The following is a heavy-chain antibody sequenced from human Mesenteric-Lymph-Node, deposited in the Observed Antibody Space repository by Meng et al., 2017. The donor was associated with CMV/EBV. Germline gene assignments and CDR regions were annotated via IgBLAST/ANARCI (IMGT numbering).Heavy chain of an antibody. CDR1: GGSISSSRYY. D-gene: IGHD4-17*01. V-gene: IGHV4-39*01. CDR2: IYYSGST. Sequence: TGSGGSISSSRYYWGWIRQPPGKGLEWIGSIYYSGSTYYNPSLKSRVTISVDTSKNQFSLKLSSVTAADTAVYYCARGNYGDYGFQHWGQGTLVTVSS. CDR3: ARGNYGDYGFQH. J-gene: IGHJ1*01.